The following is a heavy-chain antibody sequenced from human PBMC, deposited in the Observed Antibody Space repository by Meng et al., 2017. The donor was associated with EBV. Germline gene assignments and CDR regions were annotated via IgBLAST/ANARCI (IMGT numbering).Heavy chain of an antibody. Sequence: QVQVVQFGDQWPRPGASVQVSRKASHNTFRNNAINWIRQGRGLGLEWMGWINTYSGKATFAQGFTGRFVFSLDTPVTTAHLQISGLKTEDSAVYYCARGVEENGSHYPFDSWGQGTLVTVSS. CDR1: HNTFRNNA. J-gene: IGHJ4*02. D-gene: IGHD1-1*01. CDR3: ARGVEENGSHYPFDS. V-gene: IGHV7-4-1*02. CDR2: INTYSGKA.